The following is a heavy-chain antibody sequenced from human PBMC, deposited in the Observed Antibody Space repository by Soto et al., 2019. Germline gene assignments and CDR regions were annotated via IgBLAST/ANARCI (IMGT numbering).Heavy chain of an antibody. CDR2: IYYSGST. CDR3: ARRGDTVGRLDFDY. Sequence: SETLSLTCTVSGGSISSYYWSWIRQPPGKGLEWIGYIYYSGSTNYNPSLKSRVTISVDTSKNQFSLKLSSVTAADTAVYYCARRGDTVGRLDFDYWGQGTLVTVSS. V-gene: IGHV4-59*08. D-gene: IGHD6-6*01. CDR1: GGSISSYY. J-gene: IGHJ4*02.